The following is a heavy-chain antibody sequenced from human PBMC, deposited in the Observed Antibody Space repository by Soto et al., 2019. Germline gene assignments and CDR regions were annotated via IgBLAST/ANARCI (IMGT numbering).Heavy chain of an antibody. CDR1: GFTFSSYA. J-gene: IGHJ6*03. CDR2: ISGSGGST. V-gene: IGHV3-23*01. Sequence: GGSLRLSCAASGFTFSSYAMSWVRQAPGKGLEWVSAISGSGGSTYYADSVKGRFTISRDNSKNTLYLQMNSLRAEDTAVYYCAKVKMEYYYGSGSKGDYYYYMDVWGKGTTVTVSS. CDR3: AKVKMEYYYGSGSKGDYYYYMDV. D-gene: IGHD3-10*01.